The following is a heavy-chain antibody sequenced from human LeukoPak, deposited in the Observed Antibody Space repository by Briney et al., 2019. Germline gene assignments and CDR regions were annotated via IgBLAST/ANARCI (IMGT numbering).Heavy chain of an antibody. J-gene: IGHJ4*02. CDR2: ISGSGGST. CDR1: GFTFSSYA. V-gene: IGHV3-23*01. Sequence: GGSLRLSCAASGFTFSSYAMSWVRQAPGMGLEWVSAISGSGGSTYYADSVKGRFTISRDNSKNTLYLQMNSLRAEDTAVYYCAKLIAPAYFGYWGQGTLVTVSS. D-gene: IGHD6-13*01. CDR3: AKLIAPAYFGY.